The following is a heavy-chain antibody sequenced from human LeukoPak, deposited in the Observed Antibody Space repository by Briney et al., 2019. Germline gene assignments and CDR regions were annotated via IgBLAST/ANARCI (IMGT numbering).Heavy chain of an antibody. D-gene: IGHD3-10*01. CDR1: GYTFTSYG. CDR2: ISAYNGNT. Sequence: GASVKVSCKASGYTFTSYGISWVRQAPGQGLEWMGWISAYNGNTNYAQKLQGRVTMTTDTSTITAYMELRSLRSDDTAVYYCARDGPMVRGVQEFDYWGQGTLVTVSS. V-gene: IGHV1-18*01. CDR3: ARDGPMVRGVQEFDY. J-gene: IGHJ4*02.